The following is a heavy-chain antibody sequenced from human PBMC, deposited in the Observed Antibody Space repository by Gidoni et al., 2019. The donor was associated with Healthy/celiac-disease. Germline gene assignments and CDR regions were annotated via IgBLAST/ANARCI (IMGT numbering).Heavy chain of an antibody. D-gene: IGHD5-12*01. J-gene: IGHJ3*02. CDR1: GFTFRDYY. CDR3: ARRVEMATMAAFAFDI. CDR2: IRSSSSYT. V-gene: IGHV3-11*06. Sequence: QVQLVESGGGLVKPGGSLRLSCAASGFTFRDYYMRWIRQAPGKGLEWVSYIRSSSSYTNYADSVKGRFTISRDNAKNSLYLQMNSLRAEDTAVYYCARRVEMATMAAFAFDIWGQGTMVTVSS.